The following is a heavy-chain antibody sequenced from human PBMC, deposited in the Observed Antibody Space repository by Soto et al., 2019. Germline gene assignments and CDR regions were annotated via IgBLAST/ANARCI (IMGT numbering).Heavy chain of an antibody. Sequence: VKVSCKASGYTFTGYYMHWVRQAPGQGLEWMGWINPNSGGTNYAQKFQGRVTITADESTSTAYMEMTSLRSEDTAVYYCARESEMATAVDSWGQGTLVTVSS. V-gene: IGHV1-2*02. CDR1: GYTFTGYY. CDR3: ARESEMATAVDS. CDR2: INPNSGGT. J-gene: IGHJ4*02. D-gene: IGHD5-18*01.